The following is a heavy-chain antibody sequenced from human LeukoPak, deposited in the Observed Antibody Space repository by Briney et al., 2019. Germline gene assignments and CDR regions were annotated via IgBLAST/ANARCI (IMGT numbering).Heavy chain of an antibody. CDR1: GFTFSSYA. D-gene: IGHD3-3*01. Sequence: GGSLRLSCAASGFTFSSYAMSWVRQAPGKGLEWVSAISGSGGSTYYADSVKGRFTISRDNSKNTLYLQMNSLRVEDTAVYYCAKDTNYDFWSGYPDYWGQGTLVTVSS. V-gene: IGHV3-23*01. CDR3: AKDTNYDFWSGYPDY. J-gene: IGHJ4*02. CDR2: ISGSGGST.